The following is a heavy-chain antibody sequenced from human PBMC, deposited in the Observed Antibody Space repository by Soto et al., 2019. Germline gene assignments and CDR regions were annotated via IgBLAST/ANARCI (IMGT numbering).Heavy chain of an antibody. CDR3: ARDAQGVVNNYFDY. D-gene: IGHD3-3*01. J-gene: IGHJ4*02. CDR2: ISYDGSNK. Sequence: QVQLVESGGGVAQPGRSLRLSCAASGSPFSSNASHWVRQAPGKGLEGVAVISYDGSNKYYADSVKGRFTISRDNSKNTLYLQMNSLRAEDTAVYYCARDAQGVVNNYFDYWGQGTLVTVSS. V-gene: IGHV3-30-3*01. CDR1: GSPFSSNA.